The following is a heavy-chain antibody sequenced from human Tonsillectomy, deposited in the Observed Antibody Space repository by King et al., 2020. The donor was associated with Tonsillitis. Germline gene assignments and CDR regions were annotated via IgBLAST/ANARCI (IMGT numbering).Heavy chain of an antibody. CDR2: ISGSGGST. CDR1: GFTFSSYA. D-gene: IGHD4-17*01. Sequence: VQLVESGGGLVQPGGSLRLSCAASGFTFSSYAMSWVRQAPGKGLEWVSAISGSGGSTYYADSVKGRFTISRDNSKNTLYLQMNSLRAEDTAVYYCAKDPGGAVTTFFYYYGMDVWGQGTTVTVSS. J-gene: IGHJ6*02. V-gene: IGHV3-23*04. CDR3: AKDPGGAVTTFFYYYGMDV.